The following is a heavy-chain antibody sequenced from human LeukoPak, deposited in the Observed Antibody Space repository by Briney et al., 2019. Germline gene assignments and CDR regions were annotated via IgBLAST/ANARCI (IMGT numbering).Heavy chain of an antibody. Sequence: SETLSLTCAXYGGSFSGYYWSWIRQPPGKGLEWIGEINHGGSTNYNPSLKSRVTISVDTSKNQFSLKLSSVPAAATVVYYCARSRASYYDFWSGYTNGGYYFDYWGQGPLVTVSS. CDR3: ARSRASYYDFWSGYTNGGYYFDY. CDR1: GGSFSGYY. J-gene: IGHJ4*02. CDR2: INHGGST. D-gene: IGHD3-3*01. V-gene: IGHV4-34*01.